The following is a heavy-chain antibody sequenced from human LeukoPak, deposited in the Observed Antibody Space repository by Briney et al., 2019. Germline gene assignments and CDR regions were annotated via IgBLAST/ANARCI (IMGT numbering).Heavy chain of an antibody. CDR1: SGSFSGYY. D-gene: IGHD3/OR15-3a*01. V-gene: IGHV4-34*01. CDR3: ARGGLDPRPGFYYYYYMDV. J-gene: IGHJ6*03. CDR2: INHSGST. Sequence: SETLSLTCAVYSGSFSGYYWSWIRQPPGKGLEWIGEINHSGSTNYNPSLKSRVTISVDTSKKQFSLKLNSVTAADTAVYYCARGGLDPRPGFYYYYYMDVWGKGTTVTVSS.